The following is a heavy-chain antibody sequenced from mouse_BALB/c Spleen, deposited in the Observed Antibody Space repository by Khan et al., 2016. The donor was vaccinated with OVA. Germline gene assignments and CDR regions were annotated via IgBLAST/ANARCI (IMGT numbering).Heavy chain of an antibody. CDR2: IWGDGST. J-gene: IGHJ4*01. CDR3: AKETLGNCVAMDY. D-gene: IGHD2-1*01. Sequence: QVQLKESGPGLVAPSQSLSITCTVSGFSLTSNGVSWVRQPPGKGLEWLGVIWGDGSTHSNSVLKSRLSISKDDSKSPVFLIVNRLHIDDTAMYYCAKETLGNCVAMDYWGQGTSVTVSS. CDR1: GFSLTSNG. V-gene: IGHV2-3*01.